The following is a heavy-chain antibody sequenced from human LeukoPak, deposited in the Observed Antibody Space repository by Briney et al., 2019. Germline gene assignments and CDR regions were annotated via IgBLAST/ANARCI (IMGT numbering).Heavy chain of an antibody. D-gene: IGHD4-17*01. Sequence: PGGSLRLSCAASGFTFSSFAVTCVRQAPGKGLEWVAAISGTGAETYYADSVKGRFTVFRDNSKNTLYLQMNSLRAEDTAIYYCATDPNGDYIGAFDFWGQGTMVTVSS. CDR2: ISGTGAET. CDR3: ATDPNGDYIGAFDF. CDR1: GFTFSSFA. V-gene: IGHV3-23*01. J-gene: IGHJ3*01.